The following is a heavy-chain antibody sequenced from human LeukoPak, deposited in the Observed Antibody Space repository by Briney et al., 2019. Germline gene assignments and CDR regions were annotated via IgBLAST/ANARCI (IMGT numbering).Heavy chain of an antibody. Sequence: ASVKVSCKASGYTFTTYAMHWVRQAPGQRLEWMGWINSGNGNTKYSQKFQGRVTITRDTSASTAYMELSSLRSEDTAVYYCARDYYDSSGYYYLDYWGQGTLVTVSS. CDR3: ARDYYDSSGYYYLDY. CDR2: INSGNGNT. V-gene: IGHV1-3*01. CDR1: GYTFTTYA. J-gene: IGHJ4*02. D-gene: IGHD3-22*01.